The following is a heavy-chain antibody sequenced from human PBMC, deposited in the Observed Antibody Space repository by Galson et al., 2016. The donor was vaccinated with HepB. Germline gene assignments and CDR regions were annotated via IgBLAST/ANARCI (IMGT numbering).Heavy chain of an antibody. CDR1: GFTFSYYA. Sequence: SLRLSCAASGFTFSYYAMSWVRQAPGKGLEWVSGISGSGDSTYYADSVKGRFTISRDTSKNTLYLQMNYLRAEDTATYYCARLRYYYGSGSYFDFWGQGTLVTVSS. CDR2: ISGSGDST. D-gene: IGHD3-10*01. CDR3: ARLRYYYGSGSYFDF. V-gene: IGHV3-23*01. J-gene: IGHJ4*02.